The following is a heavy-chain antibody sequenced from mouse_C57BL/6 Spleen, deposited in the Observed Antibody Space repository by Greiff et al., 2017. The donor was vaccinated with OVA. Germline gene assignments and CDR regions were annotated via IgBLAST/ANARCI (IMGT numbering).Heavy chain of an antibody. CDR1: GYTFTSYW. CDR3: ARAYDGYFVGAMDY. CDR2: IDPNSGGT. Sequence: VQLQQPGAELVKPGASVKLSCKASGYTFTSYWMHWVKQRPGRGLEWIGRIDPNSGGTKYNEKFKSKATLTVDKPSSTAYMQLSSLTSEDAAVDYCARAYDGYFVGAMDYWGQGTSVTVSS. V-gene: IGHV1-72*01. D-gene: IGHD2-3*01. J-gene: IGHJ4*01.